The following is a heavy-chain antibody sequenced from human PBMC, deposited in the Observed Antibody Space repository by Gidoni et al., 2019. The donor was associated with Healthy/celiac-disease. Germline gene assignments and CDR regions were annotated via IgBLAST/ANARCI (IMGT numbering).Heavy chain of an antibody. Sequence: QLQLQESGPGLVKPSETLSLTCTVSGGSISSSSYYWGWIRPPPGKGLEWIGSIYYSGSTYYNPSLKSRVTISVDTSKNQFSLKLSSVTAADTAVYYCARHGAGRGAWGQGTLVTVSS. J-gene: IGHJ5*02. CDR1: GGSISSSSYY. CDR2: IYYSGST. D-gene: IGHD6-19*01. CDR3: ARHGAGRGA. V-gene: IGHV4-39*01.